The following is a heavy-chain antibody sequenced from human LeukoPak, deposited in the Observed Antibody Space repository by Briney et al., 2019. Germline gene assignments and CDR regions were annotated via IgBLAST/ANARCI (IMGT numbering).Heavy chain of an antibody. CDR1: GFTFSSCG. CDR3: AKMAITIFGVPNWFDP. D-gene: IGHD3-3*01. Sequence: PGGSLRLSCAASGFTFSSCGFNWVRQAPGKGLEWVSSIGPTGTDRYYADSVRGRFTISRDNSKNTLYLQMNSLRAEDTAVYYCAKMAITIFGVPNWFDPWGQGTLVTVSS. V-gene: IGHV3-23*01. J-gene: IGHJ5*02. CDR2: IGPTGTDR.